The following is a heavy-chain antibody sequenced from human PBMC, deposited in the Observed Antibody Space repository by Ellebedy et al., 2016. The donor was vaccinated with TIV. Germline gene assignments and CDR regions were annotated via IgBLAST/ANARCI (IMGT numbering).Heavy chain of an antibody. Sequence: ASVKVSXXASGYTFTSYYMHWVRQAPGQGLEWMGIINPSGGSTSYAQKFQGRVTMTRDTSTSTVYMELSSLRSEDTAVYYCARDRSGSPGGYWGQGTLVTVSS. V-gene: IGHV1-46*01. CDR3: ARDRSGSPGGY. CDR2: INPSGGST. D-gene: IGHD1-26*01. CDR1: GYTFTSYY. J-gene: IGHJ4*02.